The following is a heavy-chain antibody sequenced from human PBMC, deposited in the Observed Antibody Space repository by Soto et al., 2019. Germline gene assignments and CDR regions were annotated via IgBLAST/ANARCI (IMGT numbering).Heavy chain of an antibody. CDR2: ISGSGGDT. V-gene: IGHV3-23*01. J-gene: IGHJ1*01. D-gene: IGHD2-2*01. CDR3: AKARGSSTPAPGSY. Sequence: EVQLLESGGGLVQPGESLRLFCAASGFTFSTYAMSWVRQAPGKGLAWVSVISGSGGDTYYADSVKGRFTISRDNSKNTLSLQMNSLRAEDTAVYYCAKARGSSTPAPGSYWGQGTQVTVSS. CDR1: GFTFSTYA.